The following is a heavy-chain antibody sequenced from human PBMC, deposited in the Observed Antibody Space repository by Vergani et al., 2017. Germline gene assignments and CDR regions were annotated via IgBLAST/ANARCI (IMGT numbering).Heavy chain of an antibody. CDR2: ISGSGGFT. D-gene: IGHD1-26*01. Sequence: EVQLLESGGNLVQPGGSLRLSCAASGFTFTNFAMTWVRQAPGEGLEWVSGISGSGGFTYYADSVKGRFTISRDNSKNTMFLQMNNLRAEDTAVYYCARGTIVGATVNYWGQGTLVTVSS. V-gene: IGHV3-23*01. J-gene: IGHJ4*02. CDR1: GFTFTNFA. CDR3: ARGTIVGATVNY.